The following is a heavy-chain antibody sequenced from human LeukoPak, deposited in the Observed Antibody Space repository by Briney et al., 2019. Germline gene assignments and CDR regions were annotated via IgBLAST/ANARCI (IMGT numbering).Heavy chain of an antibody. CDR2: IYYGENT. V-gene: IGHV4-39*01. J-gene: IGHJ4*02. CDR1: GDSISSGPYY. Sequence: SETLSLTCTVSGDSISSGPYYWGWIRQPPGKGLEWIGNIYYGENTYYNPSLKSRVTISIDTSNNQFYLKLSSLTAADTAVYYCATKGYYYDSSGYGYYFDYWGQGTLVTVSS. CDR3: ATKGYYYDSSGYGYYFDY. D-gene: IGHD3-22*01.